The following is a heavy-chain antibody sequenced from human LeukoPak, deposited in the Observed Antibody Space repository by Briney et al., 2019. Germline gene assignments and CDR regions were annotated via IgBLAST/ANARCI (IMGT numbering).Heavy chain of an antibody. Sequence: GGSLRLSCAASGFTFSTYAMTWVRQAPGRGLEWVSVIGADGVNIHYADSVKGRFTISRDNSKKKVYLQMDSLRADDTAVYYCAKYCGGDCFRNFDSRGQGTLVTVSS. J-gene: IGHJ4*02. CDR1: GFTFSTYA. D-gene: IGHD2-21*02. CDR2: IGADGVNI. V-gene: IGHV3-23*01. CDR3: AKYCGGDCFRNFDS.